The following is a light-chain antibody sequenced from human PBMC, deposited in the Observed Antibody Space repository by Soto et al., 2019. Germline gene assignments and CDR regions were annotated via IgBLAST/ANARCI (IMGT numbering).Light chain of an antibody. CDR3: QSYDSSLSTSGV. V-gene: IGLV1-40*01. J-gene: IGLJ3*02. CDR2: VNN. Sequence: QSALTQPPSVSGAPGQRVTNSCTGSSSNIGAGYDVHWYQQLPGTAPKLLIYVNNNRPSGVPDRFSASKSGTSASLVITGLQAEDEADYYCQSYDSSLSTSGVFGGGTKLTVL. CDR1: SSNIGAGYD.